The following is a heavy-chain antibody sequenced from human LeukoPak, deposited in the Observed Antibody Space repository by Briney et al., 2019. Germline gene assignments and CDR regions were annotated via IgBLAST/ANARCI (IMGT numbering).Heavy chain of an antibody. Sequence: GGSLRLSCAASGFTVSSNYMSWVRQAPGKGLEWVSVIYSGGSSYYADSVKGRFTISRDNSKNTLYLQMNSLRAEDTAVYYCARVGPAALLAATRGYYYGMDVWGQGTTVTVSS. D-gene: IGHD2-2*02. CDR1: GFTVSSNY. CDR3: ARVGPAALLAATRGYYYGMDV. V-gene: IGHV3-53*01. J-gene: IGHJ6*02. CDR2: IYSGGSS.